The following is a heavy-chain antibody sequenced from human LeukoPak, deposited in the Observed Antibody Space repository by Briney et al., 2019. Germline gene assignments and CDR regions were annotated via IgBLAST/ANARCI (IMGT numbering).Heavy chain of an antibody. D-gene: IGHD3-10*01. CDR1: GFTFSSYG. Sequence: PGGSLRLSCAASGFTFSSYGMHWVRQAPGKGLEWVAFIRYDGSNKYYADSVKGRFTISRDNSKNTLYLQVNSLRAEDTAVYYCAKDGRGPVVRLVTDFDYWGQGTLVTVSS. CDR3: AKDGRGPVVRLVTDFDY. V-gene: IGHV3-30*02. J-gene: IGHJ4*02. CDR2: IRYDGSNK.